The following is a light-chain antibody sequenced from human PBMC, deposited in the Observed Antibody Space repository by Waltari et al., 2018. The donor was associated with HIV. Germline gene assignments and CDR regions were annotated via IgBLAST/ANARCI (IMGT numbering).Light chain of an antibody. J-gene: IGKJ4*02. V-gene: IGKV2-24*01. CDR3: MQSIEFPLT. CDR2: KIS. CDR1: QSLEHSDVNTY. Sequence: IVMTQTPLSSPVTLAQPPSMSFWSSQSLEHSDVNTYLSWLQQRTGQPPRHLIHKISNRFSGVPDRFSGSGAGTDFTLRISRVEAEDVGLDYCMQSIEFPLTFGGGTKVEIK.